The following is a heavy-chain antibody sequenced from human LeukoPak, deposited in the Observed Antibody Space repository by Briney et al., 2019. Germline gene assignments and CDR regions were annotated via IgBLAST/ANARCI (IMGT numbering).Heavy chain of an antibody. V-gene: IGHV1-69*04. CDR2: IIPILGIA. CDR3: ATQLLRFLEGPYYYYGMDV. Sequence: SVKVSCKASGGTFSSYAISWVRQAPGQGLEWMGRIIPILGIANYAQKFQGRVTITADKSTSTAYKELSSLRSEDTAVYYCATQLLRFLEGPYYYYGMDVWGQGTTVTVSS. CDR1: GGTFSSYA. J-gene: IGHJ6*02. D-gene: IGHD3-3*01.